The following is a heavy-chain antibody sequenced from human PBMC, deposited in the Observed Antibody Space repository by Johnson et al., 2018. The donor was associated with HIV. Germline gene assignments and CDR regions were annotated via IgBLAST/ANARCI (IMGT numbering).Heavy chain of an antibody. J-gene: IGHJ3*02. CDR3: ARDSRSIHLWSPWAFDI. Sequence: QVQLVESGGGVVQPGRSLRLSCAASGFTFSTYAMHWVRQAPGKGLEWVALISYDGTDKYYADSVKGRFSISRDNSKNTLYLQMNSLRAEDTAVYYCARDSRSIHLWSPWAFDIWGQGTMVTVSS. CDR2: ISYDGTDK. D-gene: IGHD5-18*01. V-gene: IGHV3-30*03. CDR1: GFTFSTYA.